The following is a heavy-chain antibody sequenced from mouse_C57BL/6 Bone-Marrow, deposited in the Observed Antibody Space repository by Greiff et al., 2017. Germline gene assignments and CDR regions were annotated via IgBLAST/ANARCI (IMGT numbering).Heavy chain of an antibody. J-gene: IGHJ2*01. Sequence: VQLQQSGAELVRPGASVKLSCTASGFNIKDDYMHWVKQRPEQGLEWIGWIDPENGDTEYASKFHGPAPMTADTSANTAYLQLSSLPSEDPAVYYCTIPITTEVTTDYWGQGTTLTVSS. D-gene: IGHD1-1*01. CDR1: GFNIKDDY. V-gene: IGHV14-4*01. CDR3: TIPITTEVTTDY. CDR2: IDPENGDT.